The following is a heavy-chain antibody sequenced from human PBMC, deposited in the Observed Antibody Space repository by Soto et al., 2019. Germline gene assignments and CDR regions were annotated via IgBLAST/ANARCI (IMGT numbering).Heavy chain of an antibody. CDR1: GGSISSGGYH. CDR3: ARAATYCSSTSFTAYYCYYGMDV. J-gene: IGHJ6*02. V-gene: IGHV4-31*03. CDR2: IYYSGST. Sequence: TLSLTCTASGGSISSGGYHSSWICQEQGQGLLRIRYIYYSGSTYYNPSLKSRVTLSVDTSKNQFSLKLSSVTAADTAVYYCARAATYCSSTSFTAYYCYYGMDVWGQGTTVTV. D-gene: IGHD2-2*01.